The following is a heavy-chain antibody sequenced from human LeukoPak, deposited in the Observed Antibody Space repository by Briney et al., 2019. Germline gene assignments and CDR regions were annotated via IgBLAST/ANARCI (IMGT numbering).Heavy chain of an antibody. CDR3: ARARDYGDYEY. J-gene: IGHJ4*02. D-gene: IGHD4-17*01. Sequence: GGSPRLSCAASGFIVSSNYMSWVRQAPGKGLEWVSVIYSGGSTYYADSVKGRFTISRDNSKNTLYLQMSSLRAEDTAMYYCARARDYGDYEYWGQGTLVTVSS. CDR2: IYSGGST. CDR1: GFIVSSNY. V-gene: IGHV3-53*01.